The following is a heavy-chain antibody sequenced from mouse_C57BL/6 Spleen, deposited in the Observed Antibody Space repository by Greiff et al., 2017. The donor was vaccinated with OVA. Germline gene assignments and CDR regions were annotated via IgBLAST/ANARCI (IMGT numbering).Heavy chain of an antibody. V-gene: IGHV1-5*01. CDR1: GYTFTSYW. D-gene: IGHD4-1*01. CDR3: TRWALTGTEAWFAY. J-gene: IGHJ3*01. Sequence: VHVKQSGTVLARPGASVKMSCKTSGYTFTSYWMHWVKQRPGQGLEWIGAIYPGNSDTSYNQKFKGKAKLTAVTSASTAYMELSSLTNEDSAVYYCTRWALTGTEAWFAYWGQGTLVTVSA. CDR2: IYPGNSDT.